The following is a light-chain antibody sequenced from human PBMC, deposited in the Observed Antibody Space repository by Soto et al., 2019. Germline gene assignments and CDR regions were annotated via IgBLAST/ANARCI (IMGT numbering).Light chain of an antibody. V-gene: IGLV2-8*01. J-gene: IGLJ2*01. Sequence: QSALTQPASVSGSPGQSITISCTGTSSDVGGYKFVSWYQQHPGKVPKLMIYEVNKRPSGVPDRFSGSKSGNTASLTVSGLQAEDEADYYCSSYEGSNNLLFGGGTKLTVL. CDR1: SSDVGGYKF. CDR2: EVN. CDR3: SSYEGSNNLL.